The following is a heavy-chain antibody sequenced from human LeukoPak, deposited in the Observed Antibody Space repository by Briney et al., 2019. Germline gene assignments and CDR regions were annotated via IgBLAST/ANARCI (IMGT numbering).Heavy chain of an antibody. D-gene: IGHD3-22*01. J-gene: IGHJ4*02. V-gene: IGHV3-7*01. CDR1: GFTFSHYW. CDR3: ARDRRRYFDSSGFDY. Sequence: GGSLRLSCAASGFTFSHYWMSWVRQAPGKGLEWVANIKEDGSERNYVDSVKGRFTISRDNAKNSLFLQMNSLRAEDTAVYYCARDRRRYFDSSGFDYWGQGTLVTVSS. CDR2: IKEDGSER.